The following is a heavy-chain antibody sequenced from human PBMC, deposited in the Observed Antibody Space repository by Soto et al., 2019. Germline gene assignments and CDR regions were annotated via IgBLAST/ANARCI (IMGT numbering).Heavy chain of an antibody. CDR3: ARQSSSYYYYYGMDV. Sequence: SETLSLTCTVSGGSISSSSYYWGWIRQPPGKGLEWIGSIYYSGSTYYNPSLKSRVTISVDTSKNQFSLKLSSVTAADTAVYYCARQSSSYYYYYGMDVWGQGTTVTVSS. V-gene: IGHV4-39*01. J-gene: IGHJ6*02. D-gene: IGHD6-6*01. CDR1: GGSISSSSYY. CDR2: IYYSGST.